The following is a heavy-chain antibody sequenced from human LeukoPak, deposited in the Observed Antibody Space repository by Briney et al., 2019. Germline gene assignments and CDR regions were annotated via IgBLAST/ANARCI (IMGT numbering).Heavy chain of an antibody. CDR2: INHSGST. Sequence: PSETLSLTCAVYGGSFSGYYWSWIRQPPGKGLEWIGEINHSGSTNYNLSLKSRVTISVDTSKNQFSLRLSSVTAADTAVYYCAREDSSGWTLDYWGQGTLVTVSS. J-gene: IGHJ4*02. CDR1: GGSFSGYY. D-gene: IGHD6-19*01. V-gene: IGHV4-34*01. CDR3: AREDSSGWTLDY.